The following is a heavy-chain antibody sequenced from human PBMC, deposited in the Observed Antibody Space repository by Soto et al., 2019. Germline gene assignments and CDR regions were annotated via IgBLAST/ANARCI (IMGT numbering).Heavy chain of an antibody. D-gene: IGHD2-21*02. CDR3: AREVVTETTWGSFDS. CDR1: GGGTLSNDA. J-gene: IGHJ4*02. Sequence: QVHLVQSGADGRKSGSSVRVSCTASGGGTLSNDAISWVRQAPGQGLEWLGRISPFFGTTDYSQSLQGRLTMTADASTGSVYMDRRSLKSDDTAVYYCAREVVTETTWGSFDSWGQGTLVTVSS. V-gene: IGHV1-69*01. CDR2: ISPFFGTT.